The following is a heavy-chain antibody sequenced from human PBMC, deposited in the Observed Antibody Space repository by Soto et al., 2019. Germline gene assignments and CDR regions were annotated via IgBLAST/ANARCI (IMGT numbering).Heavy chain of an antibody. CDR1: GDSISYYY. Sequence: SETLSLTCTVSGDSISYYYWSWIRQPPGKGLERIGYVYYDGSTNYNPSLDSRVTMSIDTSKNQFSLKLSSVIAADTSVYYCVSYDRQSGRYALDYWGQGTLVTVSS. CDR2: VYYDGST. V-gene: IGHV4-59*01. D-gene: IGHD3-10*01. CDR3: VSYDRQSGRYALDY. J-gene: IGHJ4*02.